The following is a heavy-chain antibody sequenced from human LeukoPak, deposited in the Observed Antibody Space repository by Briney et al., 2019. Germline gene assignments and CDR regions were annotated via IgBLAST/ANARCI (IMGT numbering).Heavy chain of an antibody. Sequence: PSETLSLTCTVSGASISSGSSYWSWIRQPAGRGLEWIGRIYTSGSTNYNPSLKSRVTISIDTSKNQFSLELTSVTAADTAVYYCATSFWSGHYANTTGFDPWGQGTLVTVSS. CDR1: GASISSGSSY. V-gene: IGHV4-61*02. D-gene: IGHD3-3*01. CDR3: ATSFWSGHYANTTGFDP. J-gene: IGHJ5*02. CDR2: IYTSGST.